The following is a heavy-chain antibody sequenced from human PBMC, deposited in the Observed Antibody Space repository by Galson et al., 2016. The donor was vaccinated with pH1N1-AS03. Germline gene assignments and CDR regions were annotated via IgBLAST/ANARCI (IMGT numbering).Heavy chain of an antibody. CDR3: ARTHHGDYAGYAMDV. CDR1: GFTFSSSN. CDR2: ISSSSSTI. D-gene: IGHD4-17*01. J-gene: IGHJ6*02. V-gene: IGHV3-48*01. Sequence: SLRLSCAASGFTFSSSNMNWVRQAPGKGLEWVSYISSSSSTIYYVDSVKGRFTISRDNAKSSLYLQMHSLRAEDTAVYYCARTHHGDYAGYAMDVWGQGTTVTVSS.